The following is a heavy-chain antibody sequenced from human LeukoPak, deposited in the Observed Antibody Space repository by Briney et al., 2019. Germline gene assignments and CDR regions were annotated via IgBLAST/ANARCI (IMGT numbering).Heavy chain of an antibody. CDR3: ARSRGYSESYHDY. CDR1: GYTFSYYD. V-gene: IGHV1-8*01. J-gene: IGHJ4*02. D-gene: IGHD6-13*01. CDR2: MNPKTGDT. Sequence: GASVKVSCKASGYTFSYYDINWVRQATGQGLEWMGWMNPKTGDTGYAQNFRGRVTMTRDTSISTAYMELSSLRSEDTAVYYCARSRGYSESYHDYWGQGTLVTVSS.